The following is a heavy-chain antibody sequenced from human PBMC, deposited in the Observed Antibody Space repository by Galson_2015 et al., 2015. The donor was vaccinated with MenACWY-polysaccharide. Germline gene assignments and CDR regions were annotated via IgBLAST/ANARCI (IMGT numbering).Heavy chain of an antibody. J-gene: IGHJ4*02. CDR1: GYTFTSYD. D-gene: IGHD6-19*01. V-gene: IGHV1-8*01. Sequence: SVKVSCKASGYTFTSYDVNWVRQATGQGLEWMGWMNPNSGNTGYAQKFQGRVTMTRNTSINTAYMELSSLTSEDTAVYYCASNKAGTHYFEYWGQGTLATVSS. CDR2: MNPNSGNT. CDR3: ASNKAGTHYFEY.